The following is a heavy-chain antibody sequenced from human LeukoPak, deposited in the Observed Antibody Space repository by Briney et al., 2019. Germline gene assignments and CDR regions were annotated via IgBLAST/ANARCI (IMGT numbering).Heavy chain of an antibody. CDR1: GGSVSSSGSYF. CDR2: ISYSGST. J-gene: IGHJ6*04. Sequence: SETLPLTCSVPGGSVSSSGSYFWTWIRQPPGKGLEWFGYISYSGSTNYNPSLKNRSPLSVHTSKNQFSLKLGSMTDADTAVYYCERDYLRRNCNGGNCMPVDVWGKGTTVTVSS. CDR3: ERDYLRRNCNGGNCMPVDV. D-gene: IGHD2-15*01. V-gene: IGHV4-61*01.